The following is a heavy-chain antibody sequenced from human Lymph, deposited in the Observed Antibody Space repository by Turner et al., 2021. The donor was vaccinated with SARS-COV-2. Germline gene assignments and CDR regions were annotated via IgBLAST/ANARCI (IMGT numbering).Heavy chain of an antibody. J-gene: IGHJ6*02. V-gene: IGHV4-59*08. D-gene: IGHD6-19*01. Sequence: QVQLQESGPGLVRPSETLSLTCTVSGGSIISYYWSWIRQPPGKGLEWIGYIHYSGSTNYNLSLKSRVTISVDTSKNQFSLKLSSVTAADTAVYYCARHGFSGWYGGGMDVWGQGTTVTVS. CDR3: ARHGFSGWYGGGMDV. CDR1: GGSIISYY. CDR2: IHYSGST.